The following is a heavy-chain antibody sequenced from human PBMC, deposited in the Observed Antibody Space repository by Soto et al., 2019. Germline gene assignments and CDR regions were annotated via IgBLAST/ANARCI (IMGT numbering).Heavy chain of an antibody. CDR1: GFTVSSSY. V-gene: IGHV3-53*01. Sequence: LRLSCAASGFTVSSSYLSWVRQAPGKGLEWVSTIYSPGSTYYADSVKGRFTISGDNSKNTLYLQMNSLRAEDTAVYYCARGLVGATTAFDYWGQGTLVTVSS. D-gene: IGHD1-26*01. CDR2: IYSPGST. J-gene: IGHJ4*02. CDR3: ARGLVGATTAFDY.